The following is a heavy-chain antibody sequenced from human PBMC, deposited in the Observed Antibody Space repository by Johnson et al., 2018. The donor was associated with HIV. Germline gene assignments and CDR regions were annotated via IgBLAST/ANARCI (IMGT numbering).Heavy chain of an antibody. CDR1: GFTFSSYW. D-gene: IGHD3-3*01. Sequence: EVQLVESGGGLVQPGGSLRLSCAASGFTFSSYWMHWVRQAPGKGLVWVSRINSDGSSTSYADSVKGRFTISRDNAKHTLYLQMNSLRAEDTAVYYCARDRGRAYYNFWSGTRSACAFDIWGQGTMVTVSS. CDR2: INSDGSST. J-gene: IGHJ3*02. V-gene: IGHV3-74*01. CDR3: ARDRGRAYYNFWSGTRSACAFDI.